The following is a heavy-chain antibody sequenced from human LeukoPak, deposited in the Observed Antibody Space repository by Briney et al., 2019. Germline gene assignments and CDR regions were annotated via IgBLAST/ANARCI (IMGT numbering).Heavy chain of an antibody. J-gene: IGHJ4*02. D-gene: IGHD2-21*01. CDR3: ASNTFLDY. CDR2: ISSSSSTI. CDR1: GFTFNNAW. Sequence: GGSLRLSCAASGFTFNNAWMNWVRQAPGKGLEWVSYISSSSSTIYYADSVKGRFAISRDNAKNSLYLQMNSLRAEDTAVYYCASNTFLDYWGQGTLVTVSS. V-gene: IGHV3-48*01.